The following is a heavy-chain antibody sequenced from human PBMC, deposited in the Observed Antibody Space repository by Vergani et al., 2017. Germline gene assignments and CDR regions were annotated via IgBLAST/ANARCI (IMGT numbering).Heavy chain of an antibody. J-gene: IGHJ4*02. CDR3: ARDSLTLSGIAAPLPWRN. CDR1: GFTLSNYD. D-gene: IGHD6-13*01. Sequence: QVQLVESGGGVVQRGGSLRLSCATSGFTLSNYDMQWIRQGPGKGLEFVAFIQFDGSNQYYADSVKGRFTLSRDFSKNTLYLQMNSLRAEDTAVYYCARDSLTLSGIAAPLPWRNWSQGTLVTVSS. CDR2: IQFDGSNQ. V-gene: IGHV3-30*02.